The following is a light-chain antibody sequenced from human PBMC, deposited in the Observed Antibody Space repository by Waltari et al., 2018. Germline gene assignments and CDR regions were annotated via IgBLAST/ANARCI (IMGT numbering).Light chain of an antibody. J-gene: IGKJ4*01. Sequence: TQLTQSPSSLAASVGDRVTISCRTSQVILGYLAWYQQKPGKATKLLIYAASNLQSGVPSRFSGSGSGMDFNITISSLQPEDFATYYCQQLKSYPITFGGGTKVEIK. V-gene: IGKV1-9*01. CDR1: QVILGY. CDR3: QQLKSYPIT. CDR2: AAS.